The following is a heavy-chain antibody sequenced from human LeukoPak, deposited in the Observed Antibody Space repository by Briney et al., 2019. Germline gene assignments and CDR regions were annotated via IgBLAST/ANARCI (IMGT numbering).Heavy chain of an antibody. V-gene: IGHV4-59*01. CDR1: GASMRTFS. D-gene: IGHD7-27*01. CDR3: ARDDTVGILDL. CDR2: VYSSCTT. J-gene: IGHJ5*02. Sequence: SETLSLTWTVSGASMRTFSWTWIRQSPGKQLEWIGYVYSSCTTKYNPSLKSRASISIDLSRNQFSLNLHSVTSADTGLYFCARDDTVGILDLWGQGILVTVSS.